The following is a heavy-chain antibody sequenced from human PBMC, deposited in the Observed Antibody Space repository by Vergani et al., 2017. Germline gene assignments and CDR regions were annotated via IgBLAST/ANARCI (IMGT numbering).Heavy chain of an antibody. CDR1: GFTFNHYA. CDR2: ISGSGGST. V-gene: IGHV3-23*04. CDR3: AKANPRNSGYDYLYYYHAMDV. D-gene: IGHD5-12*01. J-gene: IGHJ6*02. Sequence: EVQLVESGGGLVQPGGSLRLSCAASGFTFNHYAMNWVRQAPGKGLEWVSGISGSGGSTYYAGSVKGRFTISRDSSKNTLYLQMNSLSAGGTAVYYCAKANPRNSGYDYLYYYHAMDVWGQGTTVTVSS.